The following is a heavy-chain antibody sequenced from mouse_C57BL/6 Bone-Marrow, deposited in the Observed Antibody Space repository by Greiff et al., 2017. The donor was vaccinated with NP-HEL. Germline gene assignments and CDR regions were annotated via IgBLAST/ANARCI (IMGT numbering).Heavy chain of an antibody. CDR2: IWSGGSS. Sequence: QVQLQQSGPGLVQPSQSLSITCTVSGFSFTSYGVHWVRQSPGKGLEWLGVIWSGGSSDYNADFMSRLGISKANSKCQVFFKMNSLQADDTAIYYGAKNSYSREVPGAMDYWGQGTSVTVSS. V-gene: IGHV2-5*01. CDR3: AKNSYSREVPGAMDY. D-gene: IGHD1-1*01. J-gene: IGHJ4*01. CDR1: GFSFTSYG.